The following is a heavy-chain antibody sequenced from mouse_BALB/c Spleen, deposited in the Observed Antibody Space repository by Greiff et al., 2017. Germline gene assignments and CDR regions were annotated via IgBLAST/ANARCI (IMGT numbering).Heavy chain of an antibody. V-gene: IGHV1-87*01. J-gene: IGHJ4*01. CDR2: IYPGDGDT. CDR1: GYTFTSYW. Sequence: VQLQQSGAELARPGASVKLSCKASGYTFTSYWMQWVKQRPGQGLEWIGAIYPGDGDTRYTQKFKGKATLTADKSSSTAYMQLSSLASEDSAVYYCARMGLGLRMDYWGQGTSVTVSS. CDR3: ARMGLGLRMDY. D-gene: IGHD3-1*01.